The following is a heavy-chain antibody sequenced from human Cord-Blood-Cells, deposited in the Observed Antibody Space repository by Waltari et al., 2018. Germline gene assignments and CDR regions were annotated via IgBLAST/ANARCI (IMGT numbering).Heavy chain of an antibody. Sequence: QGLEWMGWISAYNGNTNYAQKLQGRVTMTTDTSTSTAYMELRSLRSDDTAVYYCARTITMVQGVIDYWGQGTLVTVSS. CDR2: ISAYNGNT. D-gene: IGHD3-10*01. V-gene: IGHV1-18*01. J-gene: IGHJ4*02. CDR3: ARTITMVQGVIDY.